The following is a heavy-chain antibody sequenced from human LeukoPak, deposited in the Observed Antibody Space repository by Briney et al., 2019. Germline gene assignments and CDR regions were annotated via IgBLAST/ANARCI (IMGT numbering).Heavy chain of an antibody. CDR2: MNPNSGNT. Sequence: ASVKVSCKASGYTFTSYDINWVRQASGQGLEWMGWMNPNSGNTGYAQKFQGRVTMTRNTSISTAYMELSSLRSEDTAVYYCARVRGYSGYDYRYWGQGTLVTVSS. CDR1: GYTFTSYD. J-gene: IGHJ4*02. CDR3: ARVRGYSGYDYRY. D-gene: IGHD5-12*01. V-gene: IGHV1-8*01.